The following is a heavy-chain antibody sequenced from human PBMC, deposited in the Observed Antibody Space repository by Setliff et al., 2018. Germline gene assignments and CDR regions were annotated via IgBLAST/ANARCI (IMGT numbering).Heavy chain of an antibody. Sequence: SETLSLTCTVSGGSISSGDYYWSWIRQPSGKGLEWIGYIYSSGSTYYNPSLKSRVSISVDTSKNQFSLKLSSVTAADTAVYYCARESRYYYDNLGTLDYWGQGTLGTVSS. CDR1: GGSISSGDYY. CDR3: ARESRYYYDNLGTLDY. J-gene: IGHJ4*02. CDR2: IYSSGST. D-gene: IGHD3-22*01. V-gene: IGHV4-30-4*08.